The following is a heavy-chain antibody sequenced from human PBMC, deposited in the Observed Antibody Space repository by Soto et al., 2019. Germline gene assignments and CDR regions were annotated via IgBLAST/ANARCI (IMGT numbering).Heavy chain of an antibody. Sequence: EVQLVESGGGLVQPGGSLRLSCAASGFTFSNYNMNWVRQFPGKGLEWVSYISSSSSTIYYSGSVKGRFTISRDNAKNSLYLQMNSLRAEDTAVYYCAREAYYESLDWGQGILVTVSS. CDR1: GFTFSNYN. CDR3: AREAYYESLD. V-gene: IGHV3-48*01. CDR2: ISSSSSTI. D-gene: IGHD3-22*01. J-gene: IGHJ4*02.